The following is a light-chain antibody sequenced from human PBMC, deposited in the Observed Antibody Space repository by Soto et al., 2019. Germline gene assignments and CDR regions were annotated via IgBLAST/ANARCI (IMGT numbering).Light chain of an antibody. Sequence: QSMLTQPASVSGSPGQSITISCTGTSSDVGGYNYVSWYQQHPGKAPKVMIYEVSNRPSGVSNRFAGSKSGNTASLTISGLQAEDEADYYCNSYTSSSTRVFGGGTKLTVL. CDR3: NSYTSSSTRV. CDR1: SSDVGGYNY. CDR2: EVS. V-gene: IGLV2-14*01. J-gene: IGLJ3*02.